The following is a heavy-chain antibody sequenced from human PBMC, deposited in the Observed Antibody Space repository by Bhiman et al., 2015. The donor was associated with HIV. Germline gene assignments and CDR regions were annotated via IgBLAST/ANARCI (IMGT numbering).Heavy chain of an antibody. D-gene: IGHD3-10*01. J-gene: IGHJ6*02. V-gene: IGHV3-21*03. CDR1: GFSLSTYT. CDR3: ARDQAREVNGMDV. CDR2: ISSSSSYI. Sequence: VHLVESGGGVVQPGRSLRLSCTGSGFSLSTYTMNWVRQAPGKGLEWVSSISSSSSYIYYADSVKGRFTISRDNAKNSLYLQMNSLRAEDTGVYNCARDQAREVNGMDVWGQGTTVTVSS.